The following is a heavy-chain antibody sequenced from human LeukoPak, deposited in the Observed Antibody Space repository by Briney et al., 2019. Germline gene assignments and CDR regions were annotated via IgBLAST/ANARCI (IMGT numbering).Heavy chain of an antibody. CDR2: IKQDGSEK. Sequence: GGSLRLSCAASGFTFSSYWMSWVRQAPGKGLEWVANIKQDGSEKYYVDSVKGRFTISRDNAKNSLYLQMNSLRAEDTAVYYCAREGGLELRTYYYYYMDVWGKGTTVTVSS. V-gene: IGHV3-7*01. D-gene: IGHD1-7*01. CDR1: GFTFSSYW. CDR3: AREGGLELRTYYYYYMDV. J-gene: IGHJ6*03.